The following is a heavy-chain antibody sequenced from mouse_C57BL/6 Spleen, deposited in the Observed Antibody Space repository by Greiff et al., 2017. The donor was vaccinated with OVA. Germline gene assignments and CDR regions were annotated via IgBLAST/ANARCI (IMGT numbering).Heavy chain of an antibody. CDR2: INPYNGGT. V-gene: IGHV1-19*01. CDR3: ARDLYFDV. CDR1: GYTFTDYY. J-gene: IGHJ1*03. Sequence: EVQVVESGPVLVKPGASVKMSCKASGYTFTDYYMNWVKQSHGKSLEWIGVINPYNGGTSYNQKFKGKATLTVDKSSSTAYMELNSLTSEDSAVYYCARDLYFDVWGTGTTVTVSS.